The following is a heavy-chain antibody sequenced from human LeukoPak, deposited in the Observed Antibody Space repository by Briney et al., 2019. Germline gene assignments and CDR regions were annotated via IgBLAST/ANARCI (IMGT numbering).Heavy chain of an antibody. CDR2: ISGSGGST. J-gene: IGHJ4*02. Sequence: PGGSLRLSCAASGFTFSSYAMSWVRQAPGKGLEWVSAISGSGGSTYYADSVKGRFTISRGNSKNTLYLQMNSLRAEDTAVYYCAKVSGVVAATDYFDYWGQGTLVTVSS. CDR1: GFTFSSYA. CDR3: AKVSGVVAATDYFDY. V-gene: IGHV3-23*01. D-gene: IGHD2-15*01.